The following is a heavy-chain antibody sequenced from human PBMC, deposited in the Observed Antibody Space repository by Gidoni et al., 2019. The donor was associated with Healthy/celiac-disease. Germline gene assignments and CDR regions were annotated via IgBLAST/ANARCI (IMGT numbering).Heavy chain of an antibody. Sequence: QVQLQESGPGLVKPSQTLSLTCTVSGDSISSGDYYWSWIRQPPGKGLEWIGYIYYSGSTYYNPSLKSRVTTSVDTSKNQFSLKLSSVTAADTAVYYCARDRVRKGGIDYWGQGTLVTVSS. V-gene: IGHV4-30-4*01. J-gene: IGHJ4*02. CDR1: GDSISSGDYY. CDR2: IYYSGST. D-gene: IGHD3-16*01. CDR3: ARDRVRKGGIDY.